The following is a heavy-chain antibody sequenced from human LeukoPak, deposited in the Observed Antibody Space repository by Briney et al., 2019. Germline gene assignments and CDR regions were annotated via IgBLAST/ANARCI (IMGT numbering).Heavy chain of an antibody. J-gene: IGHJ4*02. CDR1: GGSINSSSYY. CDR3: ARHVGGSYSLPFDY. V-gene: IGHV4-39*01. CDR2: IYYSGRT. Sequence: SETLSLTCTVSGGSINSSSYYWGWIRQPPGKGLEWIGTIYYSGRTYNNPSLKSRVTISVDTSKNQFSLKLSSVTAADTAVYYCARHVGGSYSLPFDYWGQGTLVTASS. D-gene: IGHD1-26*01.